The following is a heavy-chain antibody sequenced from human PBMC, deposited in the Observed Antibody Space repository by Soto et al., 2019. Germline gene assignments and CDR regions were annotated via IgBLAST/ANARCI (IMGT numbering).Heavy chain of an antibody. V-gene: IGHV5-51*01. D-gene: IGHD3-22*01. CDR3: ARLKGYYYDSSGYQYLDY. CDR2: IYPGDSDT. CDR1: GYSFTSYW. Sequence: RKISCKGSGYSFTSYWIGWVRQMPGKGLEWMGIIYPGDSDTRYSPSFQGQVTISADKSISTAYLQWSSLKASDTAMYYCARLKGYYYDSSGYQYLDYWGQGTLVPVSS. J-gene: IGHJ4*02.